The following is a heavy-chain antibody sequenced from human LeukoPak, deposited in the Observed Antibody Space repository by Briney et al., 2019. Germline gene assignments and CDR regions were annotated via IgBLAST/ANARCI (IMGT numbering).Heavy chain of an antibody. CDR3: ARDRQQWLVRGYYYYYMDV. D-gene: IGHD6-19*01. J-gene: IGHJ6*03. V-gene: IGHV4-61*02. CDR2: IYTSGST. Sequence: PSETLSLTCTVSGGSISSGDYYWSWIRQPPGKGLEWIGRIYTSGSTNYNPSLKSRVTMSVDTSKNQFSLKLSSVTAADTAVYYCARDRQQWLVRGYYYYYMDVWGKGTTVTVSS. CDR1: GGSISSGDYY.